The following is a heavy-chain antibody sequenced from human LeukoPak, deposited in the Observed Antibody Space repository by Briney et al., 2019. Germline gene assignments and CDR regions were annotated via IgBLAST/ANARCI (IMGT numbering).Heavy chain of an antibody. V-gene: IGHV4-61*02. Sequence: SETLSLTCSVSGYSISSGSYYWSWIRQPAGKGLEWIGRIYASGSTNYNPSLRSRVTISVDTSKNQFSLKLSSVTAADTAVYYCARGHYYDSSGFFDYWGQGTLVTVSS. D-gene: IGHD3-22*01. J-gene: IGHJ4*02. CDR2: IYASGST. CDR3: ARGHYYDSSGFFDY. CDR1: GYSISSGSYY.